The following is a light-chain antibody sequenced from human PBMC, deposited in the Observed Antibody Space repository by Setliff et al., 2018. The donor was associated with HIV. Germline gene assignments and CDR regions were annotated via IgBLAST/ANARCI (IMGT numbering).Light chain of an antibody. Sequence: QSALTQPASVSGSRGQSITISCTGTSSDVGGYNYVSWYQQHPGKAPKLMIHDVSNRPSGVSNRFSGSKSGNTASLTISGLQAEDEADYYCSSYTSSSSYVFGTGTKVTVL. CDR2: DVS. V-gene: IGLV2-14*03. J-gene: IGLJ1*01. CDR3: SSYTSSSSYV. CDR1: SSDVGGYNY.